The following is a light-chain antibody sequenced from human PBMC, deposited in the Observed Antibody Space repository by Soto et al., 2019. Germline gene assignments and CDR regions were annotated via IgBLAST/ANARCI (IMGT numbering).Light chain of an antibody. J-gene: IGKJ4*01. CDR1: QSISSN. CDR2: GAS. Sequence: EIVMTQSPATLSVSLGEGATLTCRPSQSISSNLAWYQQRPGQAPRLLMYGASTRATGVPGRCSGSGSGTEFTLTISSLQSEDSAVYYCQHYNNWPLSFGGGTKVEIK. CDR3: QHYNNWPLS. V-gene: IGKV3-15*01.